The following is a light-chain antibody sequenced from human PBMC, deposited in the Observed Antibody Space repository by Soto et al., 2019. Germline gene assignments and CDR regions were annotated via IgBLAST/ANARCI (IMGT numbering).Light chain of an antibody. CDR1: KNDIGVYDF. Sequence: HSVLTHPPSASWSPGQSVTISCTGTKNDIGVYDFVSWYQHHPGKAPRLIIYEVVQRPSGVPDRFSGSKSGNTASLTVSGLQAADEADYFCKSYAGSNTYVFGSGTKVTVL. J-gene: IGLJ1*01. CDR2: EVV. CDR3: KSYAGSNTYV. V-gene: IGLV2-8*01.